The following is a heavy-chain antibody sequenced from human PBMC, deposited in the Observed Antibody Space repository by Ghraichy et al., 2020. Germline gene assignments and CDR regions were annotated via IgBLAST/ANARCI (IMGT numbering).Heavy chain of an antibody. D-gene: IGHD6-19*01. Sequence: SVKVSCKASVYTFTDYYMHWVRQAPGHGLEWMGWINPNSGGTNYAQKFQGRVIMTRDTSISTAYLELSRLTFDDTAVYYCARVCTSGWQGSDDAFDIWGQGTMVTVSP. CDR3: ARVCTSGWQGSDDAFDI. V-gene: IGHV1-2*02. J-gene: IGHJ3*02. CDR2: INPNSGGT. CDR1: VYTFTDYY.